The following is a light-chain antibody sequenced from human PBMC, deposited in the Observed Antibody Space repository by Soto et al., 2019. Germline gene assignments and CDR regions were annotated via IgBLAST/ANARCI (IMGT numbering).Light chain of an antibody. CDR1: SSNIGNNY. Sequence: QSVLTQPPSVSAAPGQKVTISGSGSSSNIGNNYVSWYQQFPGTAPKLLIYDNNKRPSGIPDRFSGSKSGTSATLGITGLQTGDEADYYCGAWDSSLSAGVFGGGTKLTVL. V-gene: IGLV1-51*01. CDR3: GAWDSSLSAGV. CDR2: DNN. J-gene: IGLJ2*01.